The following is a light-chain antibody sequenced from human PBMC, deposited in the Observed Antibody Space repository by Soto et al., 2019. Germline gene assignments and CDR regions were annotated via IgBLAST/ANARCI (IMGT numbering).Light chain of an antibody. CDR3: CSHAGGYTLV. Sequence: QSALTHPLSVSGSPGRSVTISCTETSSDVGGYNYVSWYQQHPGKAPKLMIYHGSKPPSGVPARFSGAKAVNTAYLPISGHQFEEVSEYHCCSHAGGYTLVFGGRTKLPVL. CDR2: HGS. J-gene: IGLJ2*01. CDR1: SSDVGGYNY. V-gene: IGLV2-11*01.